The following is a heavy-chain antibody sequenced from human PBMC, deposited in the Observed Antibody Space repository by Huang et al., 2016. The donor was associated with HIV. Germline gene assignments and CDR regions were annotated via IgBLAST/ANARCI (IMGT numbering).Heavy chain of an antibody. D-gene: IGHD5-12*01. CDR1: GFTVSGNY. CDR2: IYSGGSK. J-gene: IGHJ3*01. V-gene: IGHV3-53*01. Sequence: EVQLVESGGGLIQPGGSLRLSCAASGFTVSGNYMSWVRQAPGKGLGWVSIIYSGGSKDDAESVKGRVTISNDNSKNMLYLQMNSLRAEDTAVYYCARALGFDETDGFDVWGQGTMVTVSS. CDR3: ARALGFDETDGFDV.